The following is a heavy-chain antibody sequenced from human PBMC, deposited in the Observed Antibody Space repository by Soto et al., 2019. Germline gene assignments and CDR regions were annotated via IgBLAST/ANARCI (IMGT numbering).Heavy chain of an antibody. CDR3: ALGNSTTYNSFDP. CDR2: FNPIFGAP. V-gene: IGHV1-69*13. J-gene: IGHJ5*02. D-gene: IGHD1-7*01. CDR1: GGTFSNSA. Sequence: GASVKVSCKASGGTFSNSAIYWVRQAPGQGLVWMGGFNPIFGAPYYAQTFQGRVTITADESTGTVYMDLSSLRSEDTAVYYCALGNSTTYNSFDPWGQGTLVTVSS.